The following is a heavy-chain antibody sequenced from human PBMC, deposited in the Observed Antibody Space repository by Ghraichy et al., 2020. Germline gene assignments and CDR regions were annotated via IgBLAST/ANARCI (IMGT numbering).Heavy chain of an antibody. CDR3: ARARSITIFGVIRSYYGMDV. Sequence: GESLNISCAASGFTFSSYWMSWVRQAPGKGLEWVANIKQDGSEKYYVDSVKGRFTISRDNAKNSLYLQMNSLRAEDTAVYYCARARSITIFGVIRSYYGMDVWGQGTTVTVSS. CDR2: IKQDGSEK. CDR1: GFTFSSYW. J-gene: IGHJ6*02. D-gene: IGHD3-3*01. V-gene: IGHV3-7*03.